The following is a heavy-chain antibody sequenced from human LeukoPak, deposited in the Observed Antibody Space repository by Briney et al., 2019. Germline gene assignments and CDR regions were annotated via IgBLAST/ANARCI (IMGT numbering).Heavy chain of an antibody. Sequence: GGSLRLSCAASGLTFSSYAMSWVRQAPGKGLEWVSAISGNGGNTYYADSVKGRFAISRDNSKNTLYLQMGSLRAEDMAVYYCARGLYCSSTSCYSVGWNYFDYWGQGTLVTVSS. D-gene: IGHD2-2*01. V-gene: IGHV3-23*01. CDR1: GLTFSSYA. J-gene: IGHJ4*02. CDR2: ISGNGGNT. CDR3: ARGLYCSSTSCYSVGWNYFDY.